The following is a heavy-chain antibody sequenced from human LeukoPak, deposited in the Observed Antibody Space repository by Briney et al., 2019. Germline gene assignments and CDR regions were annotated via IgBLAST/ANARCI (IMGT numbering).Heavy chain of an antibody. CDR3: ARSVIAARIDAFDI. CDR2: FSTSNGDT. J-gene: IGHJ3*02. Sequence: ASVKVSCKASGYTFTSYAISWVRQAPGQGLEWMGCFSTSNGDTNYAQKLQGRVTMTTDTSTSTAYMELRSLRSDDTAVYYCARSVIAARIDAFDISGQGTMATVSS. D-gene: IGHD6-13*01. V-gene: IGHV1-18*01. CDR1: GYTFTSYA.